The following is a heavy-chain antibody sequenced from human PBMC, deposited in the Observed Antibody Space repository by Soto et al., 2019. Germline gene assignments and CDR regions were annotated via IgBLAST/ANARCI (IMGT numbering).Heavy chain of an antibody. J-gene: IGHJ5*02. CDR3: ARFYSNYYWFDP. CDR2: IYYSGST. V-gene: IGHV4-39*01. CDR1: GGSISSSSYY. Sequence: QLQLQESGPGLVKPSETLSLTCTVSGGSISSSSYYWGWIRQPPGKGLEWIGSIYYSGSTYYNPSLKSRVTISVDTSKNQFSLKLSSVTAADTAVYYCARFYSNYYWFDPWGQGTLVTVSS. D-gene: IGHD4-4*01.